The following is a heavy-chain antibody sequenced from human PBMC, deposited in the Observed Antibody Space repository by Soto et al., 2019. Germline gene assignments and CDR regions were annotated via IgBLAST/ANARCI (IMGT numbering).Heavy chain of an antibody. D-gene: IGHD6-19*01. J-gene: IGHJ6*02. CDR1: GGTFSNYA. CDR3: ATDRVYRRGWTATYYYYAMDV. CDR2: IIPLFGTA. V-gene: IGHV1-69*13. Sequence: ASVKVSCKASGGTFSNYAISWVRQAPGQGLEWMGGIIPLFGTANYAQKFQGRVTITADEPTSTAYMALNSLRSEDTAVYYCATDRVYRRGWTATYYYYAMDVWGQGTTVTVSS.